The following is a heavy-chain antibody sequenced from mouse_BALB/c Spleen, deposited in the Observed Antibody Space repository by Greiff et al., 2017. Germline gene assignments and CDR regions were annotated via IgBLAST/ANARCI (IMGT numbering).Heavy chain of an antibody. V-gene: IGHV5-6-5*01. Sequence: RVASGGGLVKPGGSLKLSCAASGFTFSSYAMSWVRQTPEKRLEWVASISSGGSTYYPDSVKGRFTISRDNARNILYLQMSSLRSEDTAMYYCAREYALGYWGQGTTLTVSS. J-gene: IGHJ2*01. CDR3: AREYALGY. CDR2: ISSGGST. D-gene: IGHD5-2*01. CDR1: GFTFSSYA.